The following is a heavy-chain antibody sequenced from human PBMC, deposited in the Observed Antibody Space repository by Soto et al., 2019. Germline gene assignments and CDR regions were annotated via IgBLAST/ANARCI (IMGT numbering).Heavy chain of an antibody. CDR3: ATTQMATLGNWFDP. Sequence: SETLSLTCTVSGGSISSGGYYWSWIRQHPGKGLEWIGYIYYSGSTYYNPSLKSRVTISVDTSKNQFSLKLSSVTAADTAVYYCATTQMATLGNWFDPWGQGTLVTVSS. V-gene: IGHV4-31*03. J-gene: IGHJ5*02. CDR1: GGSISSGGYY. CDR2: IYYSGST. D-gene: IGHD5-12*01.